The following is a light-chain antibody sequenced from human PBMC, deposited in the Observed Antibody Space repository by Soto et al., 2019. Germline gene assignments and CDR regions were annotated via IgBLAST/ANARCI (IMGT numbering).Light chain of an antibody. J-gene: IGLJ1*01. CDR3: SSFTSSSTYV. CDR2: EVS. V-gene: IGLV2-18*02. Sequence: HSLLTQPPSVSGSPGQSVTISCTGTSSDVGSYNRVSWYQQPPGTAPKLMIYEVSNRPSGVPDRFSGSKSGNTASLTISGLQAEDEADYYCSSFTSSSTYVFGTGTKVTVL. CDR1: SSDVGSYNR.